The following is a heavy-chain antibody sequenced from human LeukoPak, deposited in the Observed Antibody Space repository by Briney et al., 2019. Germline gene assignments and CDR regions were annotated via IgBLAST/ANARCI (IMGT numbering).Heavy chain of an antibody. CDR2: INPSGGST. CDR3: ARSGAVRGVGDAFDI. CDR1: GYTFTSYY. Sequence: GASVEVSCKASGYTFTSYYMHWVRQAPGQGLEWMGIINPSGGSTSYAQKFQGRVTMTRDTSTSTVYMELSSLRSEDTAVYYCARSGAVRGVGDAFDIWGQGTMVTVSS. D-gene: IGHD3-10*01. J-gene: IGHJ3*02. V-gene: IGHV1-46*01.